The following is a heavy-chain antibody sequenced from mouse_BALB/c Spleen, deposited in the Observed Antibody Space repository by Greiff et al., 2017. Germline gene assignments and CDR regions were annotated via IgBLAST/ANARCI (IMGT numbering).Heavy chain of an antibody. J-gene: IGHJ1*01. CDR1: GFTFTDYY. CDR3: ARDRYDGYFDV. Sequence: VQLQQSGGGLVQPGGSLRLSCATSGFTFTDYYMSWVRQPPGKALEWLGFIRNKANGYTTEYSASVKGRFTISRDNSQSILYLQMNTLRAEDSATYYCARDRYDGYFDVWGAGTTVTVSS. CDR2: IRNKANGYTT. D-gene: IGHD2-14*01. V-gene: IGHV7-3*02.